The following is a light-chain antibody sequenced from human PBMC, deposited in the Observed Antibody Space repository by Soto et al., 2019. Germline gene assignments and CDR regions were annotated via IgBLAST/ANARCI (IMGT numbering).Light chain of an antibody. Sequence: EIVLTQSPATLSLSPGERATLSCRASQSVSSYLAWYQQKPGQAPRLLIYDASKRPTGIPARFSGSGSGTDFTLHNSSREPEDFAINYWQQRSNWLTFVGGTKVQIK. J-gene: IGKJ4*01. V-gene: IGKV3-11*01. CDR3: QQRSNWLT. CDR2: DAS. CDR1: QSVSSY.